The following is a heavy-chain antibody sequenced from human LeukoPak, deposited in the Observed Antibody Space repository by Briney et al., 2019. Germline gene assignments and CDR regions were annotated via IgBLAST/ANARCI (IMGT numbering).Heavy chain of an antibody. CDR3: ARDSYSSGWYNY. J-gene: IGHJ4*02. Sequence: SETLSLTCAVYGGSFSGYYWSWIRQPPGKGLEWIGEINHSGSTNYNPSLKSRVTISVDTSKNQFSLKLSSVTAADTAVYYCARDSYSSGWYNYWGQETLVTVSS. CDR1: GGSFSGYY. D-gene: IGHD6-19*01. CDR2: INHSGST. V-gene: IGHV4-34*01.